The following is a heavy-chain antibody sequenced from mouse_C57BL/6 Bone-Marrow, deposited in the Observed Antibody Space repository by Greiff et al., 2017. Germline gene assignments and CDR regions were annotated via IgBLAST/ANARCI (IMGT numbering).Heavy chain of an antibody. V-gene: IGHV1-19*01. J-gene: IGHJ4*01. Sequence: EVQRVESGPVLVKPGASVKMSCKASGYTFTDYYMNWVKQSHGKSLEWIGVINPYNGGTSYNQKFTGKATLTVDKSSSTAYMELNSLTSEDSAVYYCSRKEIYDGHYYAMDYWGQGTSVTVSS. D-gene: IGHD2-3*01. CDR1: GYTFTDYY. CDR3: SRKEIYDGHYYAMDY. CDR2: INPYNGGT.